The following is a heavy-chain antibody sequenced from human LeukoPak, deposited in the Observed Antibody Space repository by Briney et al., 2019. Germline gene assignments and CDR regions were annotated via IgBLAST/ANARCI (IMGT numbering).Heavy chain of an antibody. V-gene: IGHV4-38-2*01. Sequence: PSETLSLTCAVSGYSISSGYYWGWIRQPPGKGLEWIGSIYHSGSTYYNPSLKSRLTISGDTSKNQFSLKLSSVTAADTAVYYCATRPGGTYSSWFFNFWGRGTLVTVSS. D-gene: IGHD1-26*01. J-gene: IGHJ2*01. CDR2: IYHSGST. CDR1: GYSISSGYY. CDR3: ATRPGGTYSSWFFNF.